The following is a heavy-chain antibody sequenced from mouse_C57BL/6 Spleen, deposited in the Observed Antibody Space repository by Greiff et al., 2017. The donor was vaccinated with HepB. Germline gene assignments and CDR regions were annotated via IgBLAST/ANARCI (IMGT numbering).Heavy chain of an antibody. CDR2: ISNLAYSI. Sequence: EVKVVDSGGGLVQPGGSLKLSCAASGFTFSDYGMAWVRQAPRKGPEWVAFISNLAYSIYYADTVTGRFTISRENAKNTLYLEMSSLRSEDTAMYYCARSYSGGFAYWGQGTLVTVSA. J-gene: IGHJ3*01. V-gene: IGHV5-15*01. CDR3: ARSYSGGFAY. D-gene: IGHD2-12*01. CDR1: GFTFSDYG.